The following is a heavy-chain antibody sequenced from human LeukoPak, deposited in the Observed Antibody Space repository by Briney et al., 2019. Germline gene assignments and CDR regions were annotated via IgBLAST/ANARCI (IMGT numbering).Heavy chain of an antibody. J-gene: IGHJ4*02. CDR3: ASTRELGFDY. D-gene: IGHD1-26*01. Sequence: SETLSLTCSVSGGSISSSHYLWGWVRQPPGKGLEWIGSMYDGGRTHYNPSHKSRVTISVDTSKNQFSLKLSSVTAADTAVYYCASTRELGFDYWGQGTLVTVSS. V-gene: IGHV4-39*07. CDR2: MYDGGRT. CDR1: GGSISSSHYL.